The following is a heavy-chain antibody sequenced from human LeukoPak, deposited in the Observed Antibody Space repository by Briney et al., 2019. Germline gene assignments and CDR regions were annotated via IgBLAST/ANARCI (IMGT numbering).Heavy chain of an antibody. Sequence: SETLSLTCTVSGGSISSYYWSWIRQPPGKGLEWIGYIYYSGSTNYNPSLKSRVTISADTSKNQFSLKLSSVTAADTAVYYCAREIAVAGTRWFDPWGQGTLVTVSS. CDR2: IYYSGST. CDR3: AREIAVAGTRWFDP. J-gene: IGHJ5*02. D-gene: IGHD6-19*01. V-gene: IGHV4-59*01. CDR1: GGSISSYY.